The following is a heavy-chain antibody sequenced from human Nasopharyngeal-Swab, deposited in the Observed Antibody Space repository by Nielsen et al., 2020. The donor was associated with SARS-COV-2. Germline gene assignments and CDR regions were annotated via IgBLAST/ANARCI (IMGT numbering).Heavy chain of an antibody. CDR3: ARGVPRVTRGAFDI. J-gene: IGHJ3*02. V-gene: IGHV4-34*01. CDR2: INHSGST. Sequence: SETLSLTYAVYGGSFSGYYWSWIRQPPGKGLEWIGEINHSGSTNYNPSLKSRVTISVDTSKNQFSLKLSSVTAADTAVYYCARGVPRVTRGAFDIWGQGTMVTVSS. D-gene: IGHD2-2*01. CDR1: GGSFSGYY.